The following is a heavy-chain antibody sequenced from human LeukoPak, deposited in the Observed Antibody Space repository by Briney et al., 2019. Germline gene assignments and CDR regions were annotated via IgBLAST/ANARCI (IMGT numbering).Heavy chain of an antibody. CDR3: AKDYGDSSTFDY. Sequence: ASVKVSCKASGYTFTGYYMHWVRQAPGQGLEWMGWINPNSGGTNYAQMFQGRVTMTRDTSISTAYMELSRLRSDDTAVYYCAKDYGDSSTFDYWGQGTLVTVSS. CDR1: GYTFTGYY. J-gene: IGHJ4*02. D-gene: IGHD4-17*01. V-gene: IGHV1-2*02. CDR2: INPNSGGT.